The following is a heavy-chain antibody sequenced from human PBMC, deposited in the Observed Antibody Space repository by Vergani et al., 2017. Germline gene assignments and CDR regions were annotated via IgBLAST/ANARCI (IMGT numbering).Heavy chain of an antibody. CDR3: ARSRIYYGAGSPDY. J-gene: IGHJ4*02. CDR2: VSFRGDT. D-gene: IGHD3-10*01. Sequence: QVQLQEPGPGLVKSSETLSLTCSVSFDSIRNLYCNWIRQPPGKGLEWMGYVSFRGDTLYDPSVKGRMTISLNTSSNQFSLYLTSVTAADTAVYYCARSRIYYGAGSPDYWGQGTLVTVSS. V-gene: IGHV4-59*11. CDR1: FDSIRNLY.